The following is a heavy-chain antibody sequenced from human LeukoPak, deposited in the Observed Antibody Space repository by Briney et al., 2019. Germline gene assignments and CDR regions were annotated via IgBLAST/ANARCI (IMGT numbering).Heavy chain of an antibody. Sequence: GESLKISCKGSGYSFTSYWIGWVRQMPGKGLEXXXXXYPGDSDTRYSPSFQGQATISADKSISTAYLQWSSLKASDTAMYYCARHQLSVAGDPIDYWGQGTLVTVSS. D-gene: IGHD6-19*01. V-gene: IGHV5-51*01. CDR3: ARHQLSVAGDPIDY. CDR2: XYPGDSDT. J-gene: IGHJ4*02. CDR1: GYSFTSYW.